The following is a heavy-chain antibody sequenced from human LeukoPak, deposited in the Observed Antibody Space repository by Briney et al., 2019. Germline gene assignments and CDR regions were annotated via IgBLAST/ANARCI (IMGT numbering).Heavy chain of an antibody. V-gene: IGHV1-69*05. Sequence: GASVKVSCKASGGTFSSYAISWVRQAPGQGLEWMGGIIPIFGTANYAQKFQGRVTITTDESTSTAYMELSSLRSEDTAVYYCARGYPYSSSFGYWGQGTLVTVSS. D-gene: IGHD6-6*01. CDR3: ARGYPYSSSFGY. CDR1: GGTFSSYA. J-gene: IGHJ4*02. CDR2: IIPIFGTA.